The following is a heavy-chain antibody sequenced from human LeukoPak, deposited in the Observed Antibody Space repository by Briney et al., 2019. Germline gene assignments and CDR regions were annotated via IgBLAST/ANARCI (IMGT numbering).Heavy chain of an antibody. CDR1: GFTFSSYS. CDR3: ARRHGDYLGGFEY. Sequence: GRSLRLSCAASGFTFSSYSMNWVRQAPGKGLEWVSYISTSSTTIYYADSVKGRFTISRDNAKNSLYLQMNSLRDEDTAVYYCARRHGDYLGGFEYWGQGTLVTVSS. V-gene: IGHV3-48*02. CDR2: ISTSSTTI. J-gene: IGHJ4*02. D-gene: IGHD4-17*01.